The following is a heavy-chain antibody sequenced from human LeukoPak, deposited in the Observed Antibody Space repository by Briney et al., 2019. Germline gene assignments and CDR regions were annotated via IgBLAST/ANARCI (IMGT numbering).Heavy chain of an antibody. CDR2: IYYSGST. V-gene: IGHV4-30-4*01. CDR3: ARGRQIVVVPAAEYYFDY. Sequence: PSGTLSLTCTVSGGSISSGDYYWSWIRQPPGKGLEWIGYIYYSGSTYYNPSLKSRVTISVDTSKNQFSLKLSSVTAADTAVYYCARGRQIVVVPAAEYYFDYWGQGTLVTVSS. CDR1: GGSISSGDYY. J-gene: IGHJ4*02. D-gene: IGHD2-2*01.